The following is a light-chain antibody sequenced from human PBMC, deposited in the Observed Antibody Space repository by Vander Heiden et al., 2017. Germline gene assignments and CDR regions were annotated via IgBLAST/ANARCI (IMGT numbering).Light chain of an antibody. CDR2: AAS. CDR3: QQSNSTLGLT. CDR1: QSISSF. V-gene: IGKV1-39*01. Sequence: DIKMTQPPSSLSASVGDRVTIAGRASQSISSFLTWYQQKPGKAPKLLIYAASSWESGVPSRFSGSGSGTDFTLTISSLQPEDFAVYYCQQSNSTLGLTFGGGTKVEIK. J-gene: IGKJ4*01.